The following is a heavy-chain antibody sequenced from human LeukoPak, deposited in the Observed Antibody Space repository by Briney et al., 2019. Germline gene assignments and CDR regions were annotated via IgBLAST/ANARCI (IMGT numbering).Heavy chain of an antibody. V-gene: IGHV2-70*04. D-gene: IGHD6-19*01. CDR1: GFSLSTSGTR. CDR2: IDWDDDK. J-gene: IGHJ4*02. CDR3: ARIREYSSGWYDYDY. Sequence: ESGPALVKPTQTLTLTCTFSGFSLSTSGTRVSWIRQPPGKALEWLARIDWDDDKFYSTSLKTRLTISKDTSKNQVVLTMTNMDPVDTATYYCARIREYSSGWYDYDYWGQGTLVTVSS.